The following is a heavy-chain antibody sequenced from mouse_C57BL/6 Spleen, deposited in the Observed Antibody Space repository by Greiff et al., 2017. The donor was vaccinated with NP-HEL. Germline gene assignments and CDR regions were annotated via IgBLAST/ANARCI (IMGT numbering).Heavy chain of an antibody. V-gene: IGHV1-15*01. CDR3: TRIDYDFYFDY. D-gene: IGHD2-4*01. CDR1: GYTFTDYE. J-gene: IGHJ2*01. Sequence: VQLQQSGAELVRPGASVTLSCKASGYTFTDYEMHWVKQTPVHGLAWIGAIDPETGGTAYNQKFKGKAILTADKSSSTAYMKLRSLTSEDSAVYYCTRIDYDFYFDYWGQGTTLTVSS. CDR2: IDPETGGT.